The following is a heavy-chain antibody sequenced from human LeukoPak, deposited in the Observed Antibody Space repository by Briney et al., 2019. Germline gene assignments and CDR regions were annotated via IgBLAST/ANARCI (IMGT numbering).Heavy chain of an antibody. J-gene: IGHJ4*02. CDR2: IYTSGST. V-gene: IGHV4-61*02. CDR3: ARGGYYDSSGYFKGGD. D-gene: IGHD3-22*01. CDR1: GGSISSGSYY. Sequence: SETLSLTCTVSGGSISSGSYYWSWIRQPAGKGLEWIGLIYTSGSTNYNPSLKSRVTISVDTSKNQFSLKLSSVTAADTAVYYCARGGYYDSSGYFKGGDWGQGTLVTVSS.